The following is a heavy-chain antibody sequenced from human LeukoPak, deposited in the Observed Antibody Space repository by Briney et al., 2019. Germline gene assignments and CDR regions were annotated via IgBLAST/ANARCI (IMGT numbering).Heavy chain of an antibody. CDR3: TSYNTRDAFHI. D-gene: IGHD1-14*01. Sequence: GGALRLPCAVSGITVNFAWVSWGPPGPGEGAGWGGRIKSKTDGGTTDYAAPVKGRFTISRDDSKNTLYLEMNSLKTEDTAVYYCTSYNTRDAFHIWGQGTMVTVSS. J-gene: IGHJ3*02. V-gene: IGHV3-15*01. CDR2: IKSKTDGGTT. CDR1: GITVNFAW.